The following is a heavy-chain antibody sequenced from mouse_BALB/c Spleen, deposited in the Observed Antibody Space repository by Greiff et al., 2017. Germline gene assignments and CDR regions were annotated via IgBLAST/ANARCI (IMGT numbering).Heavy chain of an antibody. D-gene: IGHD2-1*01. CDR1: GYTFNDYA. CDR2: ISTYYGDA. Sequence: QVQLQQSGAELVRPGVSVKISCKGSGYTFNDYAMHWVKQSHAKSLEWIGVISTYYGDASYNQKFKGKATMTVDKSSSTAYMELARLTSEDSAIYYCARSVTRYFDVWGAGTTVTVSS. V-gene: IGHV1S137*01. CDR3: ARSVTRYFDV. J-gene: IGHJ1*01.